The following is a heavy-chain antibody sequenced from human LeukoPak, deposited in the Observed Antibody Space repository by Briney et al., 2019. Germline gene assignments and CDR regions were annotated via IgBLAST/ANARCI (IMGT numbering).Heavy chain of an antibody. J-gene: IGHJ5*02. CDR1: GYSISSGYY. D-gene: IGHD1-7*01. Sequence: AETLSLTCTVSGYSISSGYYWGWIRPPPGKGLEWIGSIYHSGSTNYNPSLKSRVTISVDTSKNQFSLKLSSVTAADTAVYYCARGTRDWFDPWGQGTLVTVSS. CDR3: ARGTRDWFDP. CDR2: IYHSGST. V-gene: IGHV4-38-2*02.